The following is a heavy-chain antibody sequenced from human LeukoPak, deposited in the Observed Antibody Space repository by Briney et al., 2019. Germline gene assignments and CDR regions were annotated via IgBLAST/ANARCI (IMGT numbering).Heavy chain of an antibody. CDR3: ARDIVTDYYDSSGYRAFDI. J-gene: IGHJ3*02. D-gene: IGHD3-22*01. Sequence: ASVKVSCKASGYTFTSYGISWVRQAPGQGLEWMGWISAYNGNTNYAQKLQGRVTMTTDTSTSTAYMELRSLRSDDTAVYYCARDIVTDYYDSSGYRAFDIWGQGTIVTVSS. CDR2: ISAYNGNT. V-gene: IGHV1-18*01. CDR1: GYTFTSYG.